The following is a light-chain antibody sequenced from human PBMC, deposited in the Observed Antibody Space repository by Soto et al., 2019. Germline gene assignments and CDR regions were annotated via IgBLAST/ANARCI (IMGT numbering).Light chain of an antibody. J-gene: IGLJ1*01. Sequence: QSALTQPASLSGSPGQSITISCTGTSSDVGGYNYVSWYQHHSGKAPKVMIYDVSNRPSGVSNRFSGSKSGNTASLTISGLQGEDEADYYCSSYTSSNTQVFGTGTKVTVL. CDR3: SSYTSSNTQV. CDR1: SSDVGGYNY. V-gene: IGLV2-14*03. CDR2: DVS.